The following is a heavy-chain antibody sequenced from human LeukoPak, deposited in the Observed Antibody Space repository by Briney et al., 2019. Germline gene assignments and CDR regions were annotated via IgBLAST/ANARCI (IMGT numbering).Heavy chain of an antibody. J-gene: IGHJ5*02. D-gene: IGHD3-10*01. CDR2: IYSGGST. Sequence: GGSLRLSCAASGFTVSSNYMSWVRQVPGKGLEWVSVIYSGGSTYYADSVKGRFTISRDNSKNTLYLQMNSLRAEDTAVYYCARGMVRGVIRWFDPWGQGTLVTVSS. CDR1: GFTVSSNY. CDR3: ARGMVRGVIRWFDP. V-gene: IGHV3-53*01.